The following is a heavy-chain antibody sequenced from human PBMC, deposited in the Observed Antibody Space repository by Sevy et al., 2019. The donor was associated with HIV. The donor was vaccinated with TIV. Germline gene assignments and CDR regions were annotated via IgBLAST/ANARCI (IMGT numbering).Heavy chain of an antibody. D-gene: IGHD3-10*01. CDR1: GFTFCTYN. CDR3: ARDRTYGSFIDY. Sequence: GGSLRLSCAASGFTFCTYNMNWVRQAPGKGLEWVSSIWSSSSYIYYANSVKGRFTISRDNAKNSLYLQMNSLKVEDTAVYYCARDRTYGSFIDYWGQGTLVTVSS. V-gene: IGHV3-21*01. J-gene: IGHJ4*02. CDR2: IWSSSSYI.